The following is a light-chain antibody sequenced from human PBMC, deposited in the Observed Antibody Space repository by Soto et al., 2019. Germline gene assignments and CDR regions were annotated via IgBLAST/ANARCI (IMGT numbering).Light chain of an antibody. CDR1: QSISSSY. CDR3: QQDDTMYT. J-gene: IGKJ2*01. V-gene: IGKV3-20*01. Sequence: EILLTQSPGTLSLSPGERATLSCRASQSISSSYLAWYQQKPGQAPRLLIYGASSRTTGIPDSFSGSGSGTDFTLTISRLEPEDFAVSYWQQDDTMYTFGQGTKLEIK. CDR2: GAS.